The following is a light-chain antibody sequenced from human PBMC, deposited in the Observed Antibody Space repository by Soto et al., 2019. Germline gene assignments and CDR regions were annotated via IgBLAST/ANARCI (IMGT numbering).Light chain of an antibody. V-gene: IGKV1-5*03. CDR3: QHYNSYSEA. Sequence: DIEMTQSPSTLSGSVGDRFTLTCRASQTISSWLAWYQQKQRKXDNXXIYKASTLKSGVPSRFSGSASGTELTITISSLQPDDVETYDCQHYNSYSEAFGQGTKVDIK. CDR2: KAS. CDR1: QTISSW. J-gene: IGKJ1*01.